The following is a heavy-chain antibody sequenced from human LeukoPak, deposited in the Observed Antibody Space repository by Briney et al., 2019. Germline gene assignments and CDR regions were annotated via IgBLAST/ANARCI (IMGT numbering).Heavy chain of an antibody. D-gene: IGHD2-15*01. CDR3: ARGWYYFDY. CDR1: GFTFSSYS. CDR2: ISRSSYI. Sequence: PGGSLRLSCAASGFTFSSYSMNWVRQAPGKGLEWVSSISRSSYIYYADSVKGRFTISRDNAKNSLYLQMNSLRAEDTAVYYCARGWYYFDYWGQGTLVTVSS. J-gene: IGHJ4*02. V-gene: IGHV3-21*01.